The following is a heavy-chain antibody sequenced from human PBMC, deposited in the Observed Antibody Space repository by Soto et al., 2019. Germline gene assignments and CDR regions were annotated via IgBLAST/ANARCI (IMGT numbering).Heavy chain of an antibody. V-gene: IGHV3-23*01. Sequence: EVQLLESGGGLVQPGGSLRLSCAAYGFTFRSYAMSWFRQAPGKGLEWVSAISGSGGSTYYTDSVKGRFTISRDNSKNTLYLQMNSLRAEDTGVYYCAKGSIAARSYYYHGMDVWGQGTKDTVS. CDR1: GFTFRSYA. CDR2: ISGSGGST. CDR3: AKGSIAARSYYYHGMDV. J-gene: IGHJ6*02. D-gene: IGHD6-6*01.